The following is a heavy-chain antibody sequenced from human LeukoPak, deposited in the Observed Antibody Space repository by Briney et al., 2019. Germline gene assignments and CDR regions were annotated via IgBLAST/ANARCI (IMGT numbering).Heavy chain of an antibody. D-gene: IGHD3-22*01. CDR1: GGSISGYY. V-gene: IGHV4-59*01. CDR2: IYYSGST. CDR3: ARDKYYYDSSGLDAFDI. Sequence: SETLSLTCTVSGGSISGYYWSWIRQPPGKGLEWIGYIYYSGSTNYNPSLKSRVTISVDTSKNQFSLKLSSVTAADTAVYYCARDKYYYDSSGLDAFDIWGQGTMVTVSS. J-gene: IGHJ3*02.